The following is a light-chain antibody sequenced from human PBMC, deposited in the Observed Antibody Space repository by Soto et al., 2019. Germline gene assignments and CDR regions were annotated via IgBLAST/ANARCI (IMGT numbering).Light chain of an antibody. J-gene: IGKJ1*01. CDR2: GTV. CDR1: QGISKY. Sequence: DIQMTQSPSSLSAFIGDRVTITCRASQGISKYLAWYQQKPGKVPKVLIYGTVTLQSGVPSRFSGSGSGTDFNLTICSLQPEDVATYYCQKYNSAPWTFGQGTKVEIK. V-gene: IGKV1-27*01. CDR3: QKYNSAPWT.